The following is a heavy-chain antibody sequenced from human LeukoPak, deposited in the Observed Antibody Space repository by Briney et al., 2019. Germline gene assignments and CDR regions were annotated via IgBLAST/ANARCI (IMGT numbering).Heavy chain of an antibody. CDR2: ISGSGGST. J-gene: IGHJ4*02. D-gene: IGHD3-10*01. V-gene: IGHV3-23*01. Sequence: GGSLRLSCAASGFTFSSYAMSWVRQAPGKGLEWVSAISGSGGSTYYADSVKGRFTISRDNSKNTLYLQMNSLRAEDTAVYYCAKDVTIGSLFLGREYYFDYWGQGTLVTVSS. CDR3: AKDVTIGSLFLGREYYFDY. CDR1: GFTFSSYA.